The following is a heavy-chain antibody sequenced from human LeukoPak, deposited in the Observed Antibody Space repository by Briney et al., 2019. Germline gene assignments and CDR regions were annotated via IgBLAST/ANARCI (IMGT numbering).Heavy chain of an antibody. CDR3: ARGSGYYGWFDP. V-gene: IGHV4-59*01. Sequence: SETLSLTCTVSGGSISDYYSWIRQPPGKGLEWIGYIYYSGSTNYNPSLKSRVTISVDTTKIQFSLNLSSVTAADTAVYYCARGSGYYGWFDPWGQGTLVTVSS. CDR1: GGSISDYY. CDR2: IYYSGST. D-gene: IGHD3-10*01. J-gene: IGHJ5*02.